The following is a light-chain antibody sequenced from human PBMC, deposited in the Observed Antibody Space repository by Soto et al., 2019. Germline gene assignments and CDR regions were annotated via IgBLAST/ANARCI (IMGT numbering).Light chain of an antibody. CDR1: QSISSY. CDR2: AAS. Sequence: DIQMTQSPSSLSASVGDRVTITSRASQSISSYLNWYQQNPGKAPKLLISAASSLQSGVPSRFSGSGSGTDFTLTISSLQPEDFATYYCQKSYSTPPWTFGQGTKVDIK. CDR3: QKSYSTPPWT. V-gene: IGKV1-39*01. J-gene: IGKJ1*01.